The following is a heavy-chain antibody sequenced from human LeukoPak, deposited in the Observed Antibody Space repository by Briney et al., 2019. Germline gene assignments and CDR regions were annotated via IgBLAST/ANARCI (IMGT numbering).Heavy chain of an antibody. D-gene: IGHD1-14*01. V-gene: IGHV3-7*01. Sequence: GGSLRLSCAASGFTFSSHWMSWVRPAPGKGLEWVANIKEDGSEKYYVDSVKGRFTISRDNAKNSLYLQMNSLRAEDTAVYYCARNRLNIDYWGQGTLVTVSS. CDR1: GFTFSSHW. CDR3: ARNRLNIDY. CDR2: IKEDGSEK. J-gene: IGHJ4*02.